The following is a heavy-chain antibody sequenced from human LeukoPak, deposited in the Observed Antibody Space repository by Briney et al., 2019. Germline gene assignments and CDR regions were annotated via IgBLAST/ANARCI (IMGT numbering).Heavy chain of an antibody. V-gene: IGHV4-34*01. CDR2: INHSGST. J-gene: IGHJ4*02. Sequence: SETLSLTCAVYGGSFSGYYWSWLRQPPGKGLEWIGEINHSGSTNYNPSLKSRVTISVDTSKNQFSLKLSSVTAADTAMYYCARHETGPYFDYWGQGTLVTVSS. D-gene: IGHD1-1*01. CDR1: GGSFSGYY. CDR3: ARHETGPYFDY.